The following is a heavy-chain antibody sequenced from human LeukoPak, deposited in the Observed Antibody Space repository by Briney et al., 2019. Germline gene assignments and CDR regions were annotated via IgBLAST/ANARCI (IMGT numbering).Heavy chain of an antibody. CDR2: IYTSGST. V-gene: IGHV4-61*02. CDR1: GGSISSGSYY. D-gene: IGHD3-22*01. CDR3: ARQYYYDSSGYPN. Sequence: SQTLSLTCTVSGGSISSGSYYWSWIRQPAGNGLEWIGRIYTSGSTNYNPSLKSRVTISVDTSKNQFSLKLSSVTAADTAVYYCARQYYYDSSGYPNWGQGTLVTVSS. J-gene: IGHJ4*02.